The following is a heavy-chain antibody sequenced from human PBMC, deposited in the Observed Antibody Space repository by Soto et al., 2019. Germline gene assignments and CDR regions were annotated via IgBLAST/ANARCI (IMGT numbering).Heavy chain of an antibody. CDR3: ARRGGSSSGYYYYASEV. CDR1: SDSMNSGGYY. J-gene: IGHJ6*04. D-gene: IGHD6-6*01. Sequence: PSVTLSLTCSVSSDSMNSGGYYWSWILHHPGKGLEWIGYIYSNGDTYYNPSLKSRVTISVDTSKNQFSLNLTSVTAADTAVYYCARRGGSSSGYYYYASEVWGKQTTVTTSS. CDR2: IYSNGDT. V-gene: IGHV4-31*03.